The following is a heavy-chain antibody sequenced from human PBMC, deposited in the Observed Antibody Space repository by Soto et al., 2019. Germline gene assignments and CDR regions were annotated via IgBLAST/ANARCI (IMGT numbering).Heavy chain of an antibody. CDR1: GGSISSGGYY. Sequence: SETLSLTCTVSGGSISSGGYYWSWIRQHPGKGLEWIGYIYYSGSTYYNPSLKSRVTISVDTSKNQFSLKLSSVTAADTAVYYCARSTVTYNYYFDYWGQGTLVTVSS. CDR2: IYYSGST. J-gene: IGHJ4*02. V-gene: IGHV4-31*03. CDR3: ARSTVTYNYYFDY. D-gene: IGHD4-17*01.